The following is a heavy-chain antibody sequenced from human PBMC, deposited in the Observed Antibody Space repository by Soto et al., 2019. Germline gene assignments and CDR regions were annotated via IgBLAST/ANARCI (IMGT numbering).Heavy chain of an antibody. D-gene: IGHD5-18*01. V-gene: IGHV1-69*06. CDR2: IIPIFGTA. J-gene: IGHJ4*02. CDR1: GGTFSSYA. CDR3: ARIFGGYSYVGDTFGGDPFDY. Sequence: QVQLVQSGAEVKKPESSVKVYCKASGGTFSSYAISWVRQAPGQGLEWMGGIIPIFGTANYAQKFQGRVTITADKSTSTAYMELSSLRSEDTAVYYCARIFGGYSYVGDTFGGDPFDYWGQGTLVTVSS.